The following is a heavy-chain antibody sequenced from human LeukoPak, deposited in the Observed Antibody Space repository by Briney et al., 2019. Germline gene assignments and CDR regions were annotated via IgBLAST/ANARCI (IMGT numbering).Heavy chain of an antibody. CDR3: ARLSIAARVDY. J-gene: IGHJ4*02. CDR1: GFTFSSYW. D-gene: IGHD6-6*01. Sequence: PGGSLRLSCAASGFTFSSYWMHWVRQAPGKGLVWVSRINSDGSSTSYADSVEGRFTISRDNAKNTLYLQMNSLRAEDTAVYYCARLSIAARVDYWGQGTLVTVSS. CDR2: INSDGSST. V-gene: IGHV3-74*01.